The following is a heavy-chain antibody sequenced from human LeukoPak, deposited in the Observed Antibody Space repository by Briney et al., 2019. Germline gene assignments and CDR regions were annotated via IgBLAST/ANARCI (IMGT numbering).Heavy chain of an antibody. CDR3: ARAKVLRFLEWLIGAYYFDY. CDR1: GYTFTSYD. V-gene: IGHV1-8*01. D-gene: IGHD3-3*01. CDR2: MNPNSGNT. J-gene: IGHJ4*02. Sequence: ASVKVSCKASGYTFTSYDINWVRQATGQGLEWMGWMNPNSGNTGYAQKFQGRVTMTRNTSISTAYMELSSLGSEDTAVYYCARAKVLRFLEWLIGAYYFDYWGQGTLVTVSS.